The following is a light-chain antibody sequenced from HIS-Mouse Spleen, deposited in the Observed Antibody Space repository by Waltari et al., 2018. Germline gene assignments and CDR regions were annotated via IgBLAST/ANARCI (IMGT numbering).Light chain of an antibody. CDR1: SSNIGAGYD. CDR3: QSYDSSLSGSGV. Sequence: QSVLTQPPSVSGAPGQRVTISRTGSSSNIGAGYDVHWYQQLPGTAPKLLLYGNSNRPSGVPDRFSGSKSGTSASLAITGLQAEDEADYYCQSYDSSLSGSGVFGGGTKLTVL. V-gene: IGLV1-40*01. CDR2: GNS. J-gene: IGLJ3*02.